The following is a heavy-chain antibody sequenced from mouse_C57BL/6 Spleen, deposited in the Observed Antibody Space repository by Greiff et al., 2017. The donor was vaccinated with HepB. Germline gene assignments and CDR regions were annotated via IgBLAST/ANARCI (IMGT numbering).Heavy chain of an antibody. CDR2: IYPGDGDT. CDR1: GYAFSSYW. V-gene: IGHV1-80*01. J-gene: IGHJ1*03. CDR3: ARRGTTVVVYFDV. Sequence: VQLQQSGAELVKPGASVKISCKASGYAFSSYWMNWVKQRPGKGLEWIGQIYPGDGDTNYNGKFKGKATLTADKSSSTSYMQLRSLTSEDSAVYFGARRGTTVVVYFDVWGTGTTVTVSS. D-gene: IGHD1-1*01.